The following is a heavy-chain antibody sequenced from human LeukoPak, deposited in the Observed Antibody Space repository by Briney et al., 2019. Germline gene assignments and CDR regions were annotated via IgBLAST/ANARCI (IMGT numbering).Heavy chain of an antibody. CDR1: GFTFSYYA. J-gene: IGHJ4*02. CDR2: ISSDGSNK. CDR3: ARPPGGGFGAPLFDY. D-gene: IGHD3-10*01. Sequence: PGGSLRLSCAASGFTFSYYAMHWVRQAPGKGLEWVAVISSDGSNKYYADSVKGRFTISRDNSQNALYLQMNSLRAEDTALYYCARPPGGGFGAPLFDYWGQGTLVTVSS. V-gene: IGHV3-30-3*01.